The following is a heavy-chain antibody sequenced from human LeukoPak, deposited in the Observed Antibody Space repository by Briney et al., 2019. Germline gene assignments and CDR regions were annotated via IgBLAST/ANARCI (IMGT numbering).Heavy chain of an antibody. CDR2: ISAYNSNT. Sequence: GALGNASCSASHSTFTRSGISWVRRSPGHGLEWMGWISAYNSNTNNAEKLQGRVTMTTDTSTSRAYIELRSLRSDDTAVYYCARGERETAMTFDYWGQGTLVTVSS. V-gene: IGHV1-18*01. J-gene: IGHJ4*02. D-gene: IGHD5-18*01. CDR1: HSTFTRSG. CDR3: ARGERETAMTFDY.